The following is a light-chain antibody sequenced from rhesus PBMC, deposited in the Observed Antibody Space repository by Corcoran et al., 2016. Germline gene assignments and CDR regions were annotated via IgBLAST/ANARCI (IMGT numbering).Light chain of an antibody. CDR2: FAA. J-gene: IGKJ4*01. CDR3: QQYNHFPRT. Sequence: DIQMTQSPSSLSASVGDRVTITCRASQVINNYLSWYQQKPGKAPKPLNYFAASLETGVPSRFSGSRSGTDYTLTISSLHPEDFATYYCQQYNHFPRTFGGGTRVELK. V-gene: IGKV1-66*01. CDR1: QVINNY.